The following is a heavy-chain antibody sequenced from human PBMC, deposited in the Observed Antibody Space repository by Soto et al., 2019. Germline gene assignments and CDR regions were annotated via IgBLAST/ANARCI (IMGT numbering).Heavy chain of an antibody. CDR1: GFTFSSYA. CDR3: AKDGRFLEWLQFDY. CDR2: ISGSDGST. V-gene: IGHV3-23*01. J-gene: IGHJ4*02. D-gene: IGHD3-3*01. Sequence: GGSLRLSCAASGFTFSSYAMSWVRQAPGKGLEWVSAISGSDGSTYYADSVKGRFTISRDNSKNTLYLQMNSLRAEDTAVYYCAKDGRFLEWLQFDYWGQGTLVTVSS.